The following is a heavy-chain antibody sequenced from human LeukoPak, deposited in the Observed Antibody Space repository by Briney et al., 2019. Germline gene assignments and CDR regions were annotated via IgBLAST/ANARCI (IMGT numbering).Heavy chain of an antibody. J-gene: IGHJ4*02. Sequence: GGSLKLSCVVSGFTFSGSAVHWVRQASGKGLEWVGRIRSKANNYATAYAASVKGRFTISRDDSKNTAYLQMNSLKTEDTAVYYCTGDNFDSSVKFDYWGQGTLVTVSP. CDR1: GFTFSGSA. CDR3: TGDNFDSSVKFDY. D-gene: IGHD3-22*01. V-gene: IGHV3-73*01. CDR2: IRSKANNYAT.